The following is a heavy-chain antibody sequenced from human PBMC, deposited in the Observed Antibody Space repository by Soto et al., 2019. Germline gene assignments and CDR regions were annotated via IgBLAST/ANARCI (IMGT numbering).Heavy chain of an antibody. CDR3: TTGVLLWLGELVTEFDD. D-gene: IGHD3-10*01. CDR2: IKIKTDGGTT. V-gene: IGHV3-15*01. J-gene: IGHJ4*02. Sequence: PXGGLRLYCAASGFTFSNAGMSWVRQAPGKGLEWVGLIKIKTDGGTTDYAAPVKGRFTISRDDSKNTLYLQMNSLKTEDTAVYYCTTGVLLWLGELVTEFDDWGQGTLVTVSS. CDR1: GFTFSNAG.